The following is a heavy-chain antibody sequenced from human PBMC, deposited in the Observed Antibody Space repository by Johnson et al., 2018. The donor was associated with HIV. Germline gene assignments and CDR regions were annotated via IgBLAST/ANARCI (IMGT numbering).Heavy chain of an antibody. Sequence: VQLVESGGGLVKPGGSLRLSCAASGFTFTNAWMHWVRQAPGKGLEWVGRLKSRTAGETGDYAAPVKGRFNISRDDSKNTQYLQMNSLKTEDTALYYCTTDVPGGPYYNAFDIWGQGTMVTVSS. J-gene: IGHJ3*02. CDR1: GFTFTNAW. CDR3: TTDVPGGPYYNAFDI. D-gene: IGHD1-26*01. V-gene: IGHV3-15*01. CDR2: LKSRTAGETG.